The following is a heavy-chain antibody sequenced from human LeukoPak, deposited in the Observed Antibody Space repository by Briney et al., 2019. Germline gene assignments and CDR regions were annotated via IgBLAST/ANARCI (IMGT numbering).Heavy chain of an antibody. Sequence: SETLSLTCTVSGASISSSSYYWGWFRQPPGKGLEWIGSIYYTGNTYYNPSLKSRVSISIDTSKNQFSLILSSVTAADTAVYYCRREGVGKYSSSRDYFDYWGQGTLVTVSS. J-gene: IGHJ4*02. V-gene: IGHV4-39*07. CDR3: RREGVGKYSSSRDYFDY. CDR2: IYYTGNT. D-gene: IGHD6-6*01. CDR1: GASISSSSYY.